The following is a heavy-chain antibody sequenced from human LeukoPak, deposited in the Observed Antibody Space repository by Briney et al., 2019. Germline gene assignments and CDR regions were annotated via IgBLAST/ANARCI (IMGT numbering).Heavy chain of an antibody. J-gene: IGHJ2*01. V-gene: IGHV4-39*01. CDR3: ARHSNWYWYFDL. Sequence: PGGSLRLSCRASGFTLSNAWMSWVRQAPGKGLEWIGSIYYSGSTYYNPSLKSRVTISVDTSKSQFSLKLSSVTAADTAVYYCARHSNWYWYFDLWGRGTLVTVSS. CDR1: GFTLSNAW. D-gene: IGHD1-1*01. CDR2: IYYSGST.